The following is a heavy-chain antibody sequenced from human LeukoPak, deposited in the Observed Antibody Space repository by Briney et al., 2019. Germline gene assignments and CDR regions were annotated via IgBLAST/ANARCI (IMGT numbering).Heavy chain of an antibody. Sequence: GESLKISCKGSGYSFTTYWIGWVRQMPGKGLEWMGIIYPGDSDTRYSPSFQGQVTISADKSISTAYLQWSSLKASDTAMYYCARSYFEKACYYGMDVWGQGTTVTVSS. D-gene: IGHD3-9*01. V-gene: IGHV5-51*01. J-gene: IGHJ6*02. CDR2: IYPGDSDT. CDR1: GYSFTTYW. CDR3: ARSYFEKACYYGMDV.